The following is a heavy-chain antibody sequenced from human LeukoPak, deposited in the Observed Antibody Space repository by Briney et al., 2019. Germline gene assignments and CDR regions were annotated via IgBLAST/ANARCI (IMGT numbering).Heavy chain of an antibody. Sequence: GGSLRLSCAASGFTFSSYAMSWVRQAPGKGLEWVSAISGSGGSTYYADSVKGRFTISRNNSKNTLYLQMNSLRAEDTAVYYCAKGYGSGRGNYFDYWGQGTLVTVSS. CDR3: AKGYGSGRGNYFDY. CDR2: ISGSGGST. D-gene: IGHD3-10*01. V-gene: IGHV3-23*01. J-gene: IGHJ4*02. CDR1: GFTFSSYA.